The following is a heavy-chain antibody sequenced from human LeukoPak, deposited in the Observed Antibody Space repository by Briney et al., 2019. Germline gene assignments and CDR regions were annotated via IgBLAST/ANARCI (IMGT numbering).Heavy chain of an antibody. CDR2: IWYDGNNK. CDR3: ARDSCRGDCYPFDY. J-gene: IGHJ4*02. Sequence: GGSLRLSCAASGFTFSSYGMHWVRQAPGKGLEWVAGIWYDGNNKYYADSVKGRFAISRDNSRNTLYVQMNSLRAEDTAVYYCARDSCRGDCYPFDYRGQGTLVTVSS. D-gene: IGHD2-21*02. V-gene: IGHV3-33*01. CDR1: GFTFSSYG.